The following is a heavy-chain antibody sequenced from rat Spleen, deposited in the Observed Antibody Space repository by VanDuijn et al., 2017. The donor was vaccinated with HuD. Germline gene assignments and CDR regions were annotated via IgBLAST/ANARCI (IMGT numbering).Heavy chain of an antibody. V-gene: IGHV2-63*01. D-gene: IGHD1-5*01. Sequence: QVQLKESGPGLVQPSETLSLTCTVSGFSLTSYSVSWVRQPSGKGPEWMGRMWYDGNTAYNSALKSRLSISRDTSKNQVFLEMNSLQTDDTGTYYCTRDRSNNMGTTTDFVMDAWGQGASVTVSS. CDR3: TRDRSNNMGTTTDFVMDA. CDR2: MWYDGNT. J-gene: IGHJ4*01. CDR1: GFSLTSYS.